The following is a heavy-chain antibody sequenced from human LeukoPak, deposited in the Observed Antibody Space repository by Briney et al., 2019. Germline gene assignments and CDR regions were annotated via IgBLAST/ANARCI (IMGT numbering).Heavy chain of an antibody. CDR2: INHSGST. J-gene: IGHJ6*02. CDR1: GGSFSGYY. Sequence: SETLSLTCAVYGGSFSGYYWSWIRQPPGKGLEWIGEINHSGSTNYNPSLKSRVTISVDTSKNQFSLKLSSVTAADTAVYYCARAPPYCSSTSCYRYYYYGMDVWGQGTTVTVSS. V-gene: IGHV4-34*01. CDR3: ARAPPYCSSTSCYRYYYYGMDV. D-gene: IGHD2-2*02.